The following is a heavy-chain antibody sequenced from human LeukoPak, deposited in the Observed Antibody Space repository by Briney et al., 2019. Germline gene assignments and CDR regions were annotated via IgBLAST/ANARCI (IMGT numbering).Heavy chain of an antibody. CDR3: AREDPVSLRFLEWENFDS. J-gene: IGHJ4*02. Sequence: SETLSLTCTVSGVSMSIGGYYWPWIRQPAGRGLEWLGRVFISGKTDYNPSLKSRLTISLETSENQFSLKLTSVTAADTAVYFCAREDPVSLRFLEWENFDSWGQGALVTVSS. D-gene: IGHD3-3*01. V-gene: IGHV4-61*02. CDR1: GVSMSIGGYY. CDR2: VFISGKT.